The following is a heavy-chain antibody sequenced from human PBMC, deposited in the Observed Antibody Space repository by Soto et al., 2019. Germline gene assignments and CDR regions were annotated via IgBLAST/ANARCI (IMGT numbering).Heavy chain of an antibody. Sequence: GGSLRLSCAASGFTFSSYAMSWVRQAPGKGLEWVSAISGSGGSTYYADSVKGRFTISRDNSKKTLYLQMNSLRAEDAAGYYCAKDQLGTDVLDIWGQGTMVTVSS. V-gene: IGHV3-23*01. CDR1: GFTFSSYA. J-gene: IGHJ3*02. CDR3: AKDQLGTDVLDI. CDR2: ISGSGGST. D-gene: IGHD6-13*01.